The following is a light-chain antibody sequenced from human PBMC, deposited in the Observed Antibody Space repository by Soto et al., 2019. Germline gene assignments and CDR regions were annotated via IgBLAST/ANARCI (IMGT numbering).Light chain of an antibody. CDR3: QQYNNWPFS. J-gene: IGKJ5*01. CDR2: DAS. V-gene: IGKV3-11*01. Sequence: EIVLTQSPATLSLSPGERSTLSGRTSQSVSSYLAWYPQKPGQAPRLLIYDASNRATGIPARFSGTGSETDFTLTISGLQSEDSAVYFCQQYNNWPFSFGQGTRLEI. CDR1: QSVSSY.